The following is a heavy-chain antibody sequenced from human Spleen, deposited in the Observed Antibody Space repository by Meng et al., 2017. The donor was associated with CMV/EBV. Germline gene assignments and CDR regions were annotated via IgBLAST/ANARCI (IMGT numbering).Heavy chain of an antibody. V-gene: IGHV3-74*01. Sequence: GGSLRLSCAASEFTFSSNWMHWVRQAPGKGLVWISRINGVGSRTTYAVSVKGRFTISRDNAKNTLYLQMNSMGVEDTAVYYCARFLHHYYGLDVWGQGTAVTVSS. CDR3: ARFLHHYYGLDV. CDR2: INGVGSRT. CDR1: EFTFSSNW. J-gene: IGHJ6*02.